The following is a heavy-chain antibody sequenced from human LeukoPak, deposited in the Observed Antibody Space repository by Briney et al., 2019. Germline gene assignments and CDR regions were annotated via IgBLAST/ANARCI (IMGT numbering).Heavy chain of an antibody. Sequence: SETLSLTCTVSGASISSSNDDWGWIRQPPGRGLEWIGITYSSGRTHYNPSLKSRVTISVDTSKNQFSLKLSSVTAADTAVYYCARDGGRTSSDAVEIWGQGTMVTVSS. CDR3: ARDGGRTSSDAVEI. D-gene: IGHD2-2*01. V-gene: IGHV4-39*07. CDR1: GASISSSNDD. J-gene: IGHJ3*02. CDR2: TYSSGRT.